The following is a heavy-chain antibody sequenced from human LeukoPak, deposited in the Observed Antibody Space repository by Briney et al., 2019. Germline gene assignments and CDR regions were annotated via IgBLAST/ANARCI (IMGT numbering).Heavy chain of an antibody. CDR3: AKDYSYGYGGFISNWYFDL. CDR1: GFTFSSYW. CDR2: IKQDGSEK. V-gene: IGHV3-7*03. Sequence: GGSLRLSCAASGFTFSSYWMSWVRQAPGKGLEWVANIKQDGSEKYYVDSVKGRFTISRDNAKNSLYLQMNSLRAEDTALYYCAKDYSYGYGGFISNWYFDLWGRGTLVTVSS. J-gene: IGHJ2*01. D-gene: IGHD5-18*01.